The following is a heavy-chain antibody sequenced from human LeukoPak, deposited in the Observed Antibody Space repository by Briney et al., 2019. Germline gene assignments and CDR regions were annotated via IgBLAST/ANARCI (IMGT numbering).Heavy chain of an antibody. CDR2: ISAYNGNT. D-gene: IGHD6-13*01. V-gene: IGHV1-18*01. Sequence: ASVKVSSKASGYTFTSYGISWVRQAPGQGLEWMGWISAYNGNTNYAQKLQGRVTMTTDTSTSTAYMELRSLRSDDTAVYYCARDYSSSWYGTDYYYYGMDVWGQGTTVTVSS. CDR1: GYTFTSYG. J-gene: IGHJ6*02. CDR3: ARDYSSSWYGTDYYYYGMDV.